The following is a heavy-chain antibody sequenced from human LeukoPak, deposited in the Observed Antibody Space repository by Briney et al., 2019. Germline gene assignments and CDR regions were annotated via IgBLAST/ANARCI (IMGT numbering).Heavy chain of an antibody. Sequence: PGRSLRLSCAASGFTFSSYAMHWVRQPPGKGLEWVSSIFPSGGEIHYADSVRGRFTISRDNSKSTLSLQMNSLRAEDTAIYYCATYRQVLLPFESWGQGTLVTVSS. V-gene: IGHV3-23*01. J-gene: IGHJ4*02. CDR1: GFTFSSYA. CDR2: IFPSGGEI. D-gene: IGHD5-18*01. CDR3: ATYRQVLLPFES.